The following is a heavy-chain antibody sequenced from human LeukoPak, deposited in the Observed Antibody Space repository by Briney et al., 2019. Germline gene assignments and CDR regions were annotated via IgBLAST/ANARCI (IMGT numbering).Heavy chain of an antibody. J-gene: IGHJ5*02. CDR2: INPNSGGT. Sequence: ASVKVSCKASGYTFTGYYMHWVRQAPGQGLEWMGWINPNSGGTNYAQKFQGRVTMTRDTSTSTAYMELSRLRSDDTAVYYCAGEGDDTATSIAAGGWFDPWGQGTLVTVSS. D-gene: IGHD6-25*01. CDR1: GYTFTGYY. V-gene: IGHV1-2*02. CDR3: AGEGDDTATSIAAGGWFDP.